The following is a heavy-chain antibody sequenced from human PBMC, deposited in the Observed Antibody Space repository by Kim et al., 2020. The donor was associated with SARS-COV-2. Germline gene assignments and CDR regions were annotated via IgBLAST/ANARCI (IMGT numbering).Heavy chain of an antibody. D-gene: IGHD5-12*01. V-gene: IGHV3-30-3*01. CDR2: ISYDGSNK. CDR3: ARDQLSGFIDY. CDR1: GFTFSSYA. J-gene: IGHJ4*02. Sequence: GGSLRLSCAASGFTFSSYAMHWVRQAPGKGLEWVAVISYDGSNKYYADSVKGRFTISRDNSKNTLYLQMNSLRAEDTAVYYCARDQLSGFIDYWGQGTLVTVSS.